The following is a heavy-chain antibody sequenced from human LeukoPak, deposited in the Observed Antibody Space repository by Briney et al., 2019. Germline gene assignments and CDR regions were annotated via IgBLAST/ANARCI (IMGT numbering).Heavy chain of an antibody. CDR2: IYYSGST. CDR1: GGSISSSSYY. Sequence: NPSETLSLTCTVSGGSISSSSYYWGWIRQPPGKGLEWIGSIYYSGSTYYNPSLKSRVTISVDTSKNQFSLKLSSVTAADTAVYYCAREITMVRGVINPLFDYWGQGTLVTVSS. J-gene: IGHJ4*02. D-gene: IGHD3-10*01. CDR3: AREITMVRGVINPLFDY. V-gene: IGHV4-39*07.